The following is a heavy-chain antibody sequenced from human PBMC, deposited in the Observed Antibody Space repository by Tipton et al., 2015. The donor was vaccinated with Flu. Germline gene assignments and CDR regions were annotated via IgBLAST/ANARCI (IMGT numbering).Heavy chain of an antibody. J-gene: IGHJ4*02. CDR3: ARLAVAFDY. Sequence: TLSLTCSVSGESMGINYYWGWIRQPPGEGLEWIGNIHRSGNTYHNPSLRSRVTMSVDSSRNQFSLRLSSVTAADTAVYYCARLAVAFDYWGQGTLVSVSS. D-gene: IGHD6-19*01. CDR1: GESMGINYY. CDR2: IHRSGNT. V-gene: IGHV4-38-2*01.